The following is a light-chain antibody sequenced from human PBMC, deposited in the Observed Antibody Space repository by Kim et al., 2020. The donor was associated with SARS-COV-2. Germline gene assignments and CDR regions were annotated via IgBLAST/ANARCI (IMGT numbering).Light chain of an antibody. CDR1: QIISSH. CDR3: HQSYSTPQT. V-gene: IGKV1-39*01. Sequence: DIQMAQSPSSLSASVGDRVTITCRASQIISSHLNWYQHKPGKAPKLLIYAASILQSGVPSRFSGSGSGTDFTLTISALQPDDSATYYCHQSYSTPQTFGQGTKVDIK. CDR2: AAS. J-gene: IGKJ1*01.